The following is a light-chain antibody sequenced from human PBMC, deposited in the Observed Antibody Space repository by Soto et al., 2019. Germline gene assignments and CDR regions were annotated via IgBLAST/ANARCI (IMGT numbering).Light chain of an antibody. J-gene: IGLJ2*01. CDR3: QSYDRSLGGSV. CDR1: RSNIGAGYD. V-gene: IGLV1-40*01. Sequence: QSVLTQPSSVSGAPGQRINISCIGSRSNIGAGYDVNWYQQLPGAAPKLLIYGKNNRPSGVPDRFSGSKSGTSASLAITGLQAEDEADYYCQSYDRSLGGSVFGGGPKLTVL. CDR2: GKN.